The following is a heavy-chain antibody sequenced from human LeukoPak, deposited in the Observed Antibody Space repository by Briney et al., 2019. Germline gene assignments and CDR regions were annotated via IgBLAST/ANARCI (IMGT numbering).Heavy chain of an antibody. CDR2: ISGDGGST. V-gene: IGHV3-43*02. CDR3: ARRSWYGDYYYMDV. CDR1: GFTFDDYA. Sequence: PGGSLRLSCAASGFTFDDYAMHWVRQAPGKGLEWVSLISGDGGSTYYADSVKGRFTISRDNAKNSLYLQMNSLRAEDTAVYYCARRSWYGDYYYMDVWGKGTTVTVSS. J-gene: IGHJ6*03. D-gene: IGHD6-13*01.